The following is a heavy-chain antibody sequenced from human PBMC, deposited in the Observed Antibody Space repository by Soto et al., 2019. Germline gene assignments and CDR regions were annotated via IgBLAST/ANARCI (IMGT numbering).Heavy chain of an antibody. CDR2: ISWNSGSI. Sequence: AGGSLRLSCAASGFTFDDYAMHWVRQAPGKGLEWVSGISWNSGSIGYADSVKGRFTISRDNAKNSLYLQMNSLRAEDTALYYCKTATVTTWHTAFDYWGQGTLVTVSS. CDR3: KTATVTTWHTAFDY. V-gene: IGHV3-9*01. J-gene: IGHJ4*02. CDR1: GFTFDDYA. D-gene: IGHD4-17*01.